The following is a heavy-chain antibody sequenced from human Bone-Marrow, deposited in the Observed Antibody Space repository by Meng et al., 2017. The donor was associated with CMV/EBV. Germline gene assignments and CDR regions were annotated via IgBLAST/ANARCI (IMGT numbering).Heavy chain of an antibody. CDR2: ISSSSIYI. D-gene: IGHD2-15*01. CDR3: ASRPTRYCSGGSCYVH. CDR1: GFDFGRYS. Sequence: GGSLRLSCAASGFDFGRYSMSWVRLAPGRGLEWVSSISSSSIYIYYADSVKGRFTISRDNAKNSLYLQMNSLRAEDTAVYYCASRPTRYCSGGSCYVHWGQGTLVTVSS. J-gene: IGHJ4*02. V-gene: IGHV3-21*01.